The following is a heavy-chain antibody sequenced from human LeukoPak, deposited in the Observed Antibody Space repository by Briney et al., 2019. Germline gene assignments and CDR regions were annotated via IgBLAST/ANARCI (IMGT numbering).Heavy chain of an antibody. CDR2: IVVGSGNT. D-gene: IGHD6-19*01. CDR1: GFTFTSSA. CDR3: AVPVAGRGY. V-gene: IGHV1-58*02. J-gene: IGHJ4*02. Sequence: AASVKVSCKASGFTFTSSAMQWVRQARGQRLEWIGWIVVGSGNTNYAQKFQERVTITRDMSTSTAYMELSSPRSEDTAVYYCAVPVAGRGYWGQGTLVTVSS.